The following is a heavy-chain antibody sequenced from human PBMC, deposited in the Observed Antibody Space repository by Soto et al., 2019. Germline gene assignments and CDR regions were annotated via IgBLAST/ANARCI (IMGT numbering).Heavy chain of an antibody. CDR1: GGSISSSSYY. CDR2: IYYSGST. V-gene: IGHV4-39*01. D-gene: IGHD2-15*01. CDR3: ATTTSGGSRDF. Sequence: SETLSLTCTVSGGSISSSSYYWGWIRQPPGKGLEWIGSIYYSGSTYYNPSLKSRVTISVDTSKNQFSLKLTSVTAADTAVYYCATTTSGGSRDFWGPGTLVTVSS. J-gene: IGHJ4*02.